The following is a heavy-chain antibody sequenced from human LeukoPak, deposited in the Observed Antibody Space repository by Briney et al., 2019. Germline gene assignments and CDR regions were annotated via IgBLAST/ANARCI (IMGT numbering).Heavy chain of an antibody. CDR3: ARGVSSSWSDAFDI. J-gene: IGHJ3*02. CDR2: IRYDGSNK. V-gene: IGHV3-30*02. Sequence: GGSLRLSCAASGFTFSSYGMHWVRQAPGKGLEWVAFIRYDGSNKYYADSVKGRFTISRDNSKNTLYLQMNSLRAEDTAVYYCARGVSSSWSDAFDIWGQGTMVTVSS. CDR1: GFTFSSYG. D-gene: IGHD6-13*01.